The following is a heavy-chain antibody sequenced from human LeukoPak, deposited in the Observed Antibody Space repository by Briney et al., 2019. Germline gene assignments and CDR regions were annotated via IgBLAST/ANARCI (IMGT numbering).Heavy chain of an antibody. Sequence: ASVKVSCKASGYTFTSYGISWVRQAPGQGLEWMGWISAYNGNTNYAQKLQGRVTLTTDTSTSTAYMELRSLRSDDTAVYYCARDETAYCGGDCYSGYWGQGTLVTVSS. J-gene: IGHJ4*02. V-gene: IGHV1-18*01. CDR3: ARDETAYCGGDCYSGY. D-gene: IGHD2-21*02. CDR1: GYTFTSYG. CDR2: ISAYNGNT.